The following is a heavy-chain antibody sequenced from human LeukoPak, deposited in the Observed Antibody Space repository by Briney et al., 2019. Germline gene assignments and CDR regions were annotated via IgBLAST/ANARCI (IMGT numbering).Heavy chain of an antibody. CDR3: ARGYPSTLYKADYVHPYYLDY. J-gene: IGHJ4*02. Sequence: SVKVSCKASGGTFSSYIIRWVRQAPGQELEWMGGIIPMFGTTIYAQKFQGRVTITADKSTSTAYMELSSLRSEDTAVYYCARGYPSTLYKADYVHPYYLDYWGQGTLVTVSS. V-gene: IGHV1-69*06. CDR1: GGTFSSYI. CDR2: IIPMFGTT. D-gene: IGHD4-17*01.